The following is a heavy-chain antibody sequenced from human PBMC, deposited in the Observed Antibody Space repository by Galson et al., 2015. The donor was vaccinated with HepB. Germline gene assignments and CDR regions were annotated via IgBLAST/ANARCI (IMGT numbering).Heavy chain of an antibody. CDR2: IKQDGSEK. CDR3: ARDQSSGWYPLNYFDY. CDR1: GFTFSSYW. V-gene: IGHV3-7*03. Sequence: SLRLSCAASGFTFSSYWMSWVRQAPGKGLEWVANIKQDGSEKYYVDSVKGRFTISRDNAKNSLYLQMNSLRAEDTAVYYCARDQSSGWYPLNYFDYWGQGTLVTVSS. J-gene: IGHJ4*02. D-gene: IGHD6-19*01.